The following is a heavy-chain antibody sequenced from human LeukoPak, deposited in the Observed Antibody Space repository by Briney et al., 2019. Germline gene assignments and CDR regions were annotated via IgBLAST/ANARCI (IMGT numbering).Heavy chain of an antibody. D-gene: IGHD3-22*01. CDR1: GYTFTSYY. V-gene: IGHV1-46*01. Sequence: GASVKVSCKASGYTFTSYYMHWVRQAPGQGLDWMGIINPGGGSTTYAQKFQGRVTTTRDTSTSTVYMELSSLRFEDAAVYYCARDGRYDSSGFSFDSWGQGTLVTVSS. CDR2: INPGGGST. CDR3: ARDGRYDSSGFSFDS. J-gene: IGHJ4*02.